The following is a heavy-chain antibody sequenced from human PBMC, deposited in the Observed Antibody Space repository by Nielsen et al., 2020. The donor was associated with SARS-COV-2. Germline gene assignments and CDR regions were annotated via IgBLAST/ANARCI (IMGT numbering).Heavy chain of an antibody. D-gene: IGHD2-15*01. Sequence: GESLKISCAASGFTFSSYGMHWVRQAPGKGLEWEAVIWYDGSNKYYADSVKGRFTISRDNSKNTLYLQMNSLRAEDTAVYYCARGQLLLYYFDYWGQGTLVTVSS. CDR3: ARGQLLLYYFDY. CDR2: IWYDGSNK. CDR1: GFTFSSYG. V-gene: IGHV3-33*01. J-gene: IGHJ4*02.